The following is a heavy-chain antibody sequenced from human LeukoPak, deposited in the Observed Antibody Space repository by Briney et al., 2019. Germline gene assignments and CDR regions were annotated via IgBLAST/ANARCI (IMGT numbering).Heavy chain of an antibody. D-gene: IGHD2-21*02. CDR3: ARWTADPMYDY. CDR2: IYYSGST. J-gene: IGHJ4*02. CDR1: GGSISSHY. V-gene: IGHV4-59*11. Sequence: PSETLSLTCTVSGGSISSHYWSWIRQPPGKGLEWIGYIYYSGSTNYNPSLKSRVTISVDTSKNQFSLKLSSVTAADTAVYYCARWTADPMYDYWGQGTLVTVPS.